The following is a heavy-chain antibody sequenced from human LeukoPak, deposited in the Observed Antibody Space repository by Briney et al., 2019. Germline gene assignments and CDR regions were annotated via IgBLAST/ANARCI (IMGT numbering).Heavy chain of an antibody. CDR1: GDILSKYG. CDR3: ARDSGAVAGTGFDY. D-gene: IGHD6-19*01. V-gene: IGHV1-18*04. CDR2: ISGYNGNT. Sequence: ASVKVSCKASGDILSKYGISWVRQAPGQGLEWMGWISGYNGNTNYAQKFQGRVTMTTDTSTSTAYMELRSLRSEDTAVYYCARDSGAVAGTGFDYWGQGTLVTVSS. J-gene: IGHJ4*02.